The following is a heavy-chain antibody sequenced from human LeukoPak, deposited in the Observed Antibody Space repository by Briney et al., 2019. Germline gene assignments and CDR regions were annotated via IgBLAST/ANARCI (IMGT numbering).Heavy chain of an antibody. V-gene: IGHV4-61*01. CDR1: GGSGSISSYY. Sequence: SETLSLTCTVSGGSGSISSYYWTWIRQPRGKGLEWIGYIYYSGSTNYNPSLKSRVTISVDTSKNQFSLKLSSVTAADTAVYYCARGPLGDAEYSQHWGQGTLVTVSS. J-gene: IGHJ1*01. CDR3: ARGPLGDAEYSQH. CDR2: IYYSGST.